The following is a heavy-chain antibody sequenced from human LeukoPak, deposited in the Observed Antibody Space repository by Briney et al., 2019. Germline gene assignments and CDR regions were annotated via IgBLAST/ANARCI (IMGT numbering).Heavy chain of an antibody. V-gene: IGHV1-69*05. D-gene: IGHD1-26*01. J-gene: IGHJ4*02. CDR3: ARGAVSSGSYYGSFDY. CDR1: GGTFSSYA. Sequence: ASVKVSCKASGGTFSSYAISWVRQAPGQGLEWMGRIIPIFGTANYAQKFQGRVTITTGESTSTAYMELSSLRSEDTAVYYCARGAVSSGSYYGSFDYWGQGTLVTVSS. CDR2: IIPIFGTA.